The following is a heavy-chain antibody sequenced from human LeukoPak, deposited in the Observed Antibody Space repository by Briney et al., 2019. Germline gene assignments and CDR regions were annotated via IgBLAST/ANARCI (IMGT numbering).Heavy chain of an antibody. J-gene: IGHJ4*02. CDR1: GGSITSNSYY. CDR2: ITYSGST. Sequence: TASETLSLTCTVSGGSITSNSYYWGWIRQPPGKGLEWIGSITYSGSTYYNPSLKRRVTISIDTSKNQFSLKLSSVTAADTAVYYCARERREQLLPPYTRSVTYFDYWGQGTLVTVSS. D-gene: IGHD2-2*01. V-gene: IGHV4-39*07. CDR3: ARERREQLLPPYTRSVTYFDY.